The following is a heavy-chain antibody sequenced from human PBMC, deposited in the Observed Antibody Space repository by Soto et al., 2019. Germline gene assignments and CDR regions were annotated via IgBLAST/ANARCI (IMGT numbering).Heavy chain of an antibody. D-gene: IGHD1-26*01. CDR3: AKGVSFSPAFYFDS. CDR2: LSGSGGTT. Sequence: EVHLLESGGGLVQPGGSLRVSCPASGFTYRFSYSSYAMAWVRRAPGKGLEWVGGLSGSGGTTYYADSVKGRFTVSRDNSKNTLYLEMNSLRVEDTDVYYCAKGVSFSPAFYFDSWGQGTPVTVSS. CDR1: GFTYRFSYSSYA. V-gene: IGHV3-23*01. J-gene: IGHJ4*02.